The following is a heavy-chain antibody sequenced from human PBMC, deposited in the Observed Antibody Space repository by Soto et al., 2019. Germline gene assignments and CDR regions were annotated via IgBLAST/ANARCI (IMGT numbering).Heavy chain of an antibody. CDR1: GFTFSDYY. D-gene: IGHD3-10*01. CDR3: ARGYGITMVRGVSGMDV. V-gene: IGHV3-11*05. J-gene: IGHJ6*02. CDR2: ISSSSSYT. Sequence: QVQLVESGGGLVKPGGSLRLSCAASGFTFSDYYMSWIRQAPGKGLEWVSYISSSSSYTNYADSVKGRFTISRDNAKNSLYLKMNSLRAEDTAVYYCARGYGITMVRGVSGMDVWGQGTTVTVSS.